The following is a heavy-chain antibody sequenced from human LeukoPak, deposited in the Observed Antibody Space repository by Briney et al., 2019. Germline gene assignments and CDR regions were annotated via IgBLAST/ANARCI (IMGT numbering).Heavy chain of an antibody. J-gene: IGHJ6*03. Sequence: GASVNVSCKASGYTFTGYYMHWVRQAPGQGLEWTGRINPNSGGTNYAQKFQGRVTMTRDTSISTAYMELSRLRSDDTAVYYCARVPSIAAAPYYMDVWGKGTTVTVSS. V-gene: IGHV1-2*06. CDR2: INPNSGGT. CDR1: GYTFTGYY. D-gene: IGHD6-13*01. CDR3: ARVPSIAAAPYYMDV.